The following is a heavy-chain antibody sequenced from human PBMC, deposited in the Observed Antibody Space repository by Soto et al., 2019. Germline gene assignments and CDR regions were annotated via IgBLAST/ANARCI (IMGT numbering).Heavy chain of an antibody. J-gene: IGHJ5*02. Sequence: SETLSLTCTDSGASIDRSNYYWDWIRQPPGKGLEWFGTTYYNGNAYYNPSLKSRVTMSVDTSKNQFSLKLTSVTAADTAVYYCARALWGPAGHLNWFDPWGQRPLVTVSS. CDR1: GASIDRSNYY. CDR3: ARALWGPAGHLNWFDP. D-gene: IGHD2-2*01. CDR2: TYYNGNA. V-gene: IGHV4-39*07.